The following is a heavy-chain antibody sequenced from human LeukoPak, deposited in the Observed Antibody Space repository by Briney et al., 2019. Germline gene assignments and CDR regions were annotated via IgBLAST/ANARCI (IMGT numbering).Heavy chain of an antibody. CDR3: AKDRTAGASYWYFDL. V-gene: IGHV3-23*01. Sequence: GGSLRLSCAASGFTSGSYAMSWARQAPGKGLEWVSGISSSGSGGNTYYADSVKGRFTISRDSSKNTLFLQMNTLRAEDTAVYYCAKDRTAGASYWYFDLWGRGTLVTVSS. CDR2: ISSSGSGGNT. CDR1: GFTSGSYA. D-gene: IGHD1-26*01. J-gene: IGHJ2*01.